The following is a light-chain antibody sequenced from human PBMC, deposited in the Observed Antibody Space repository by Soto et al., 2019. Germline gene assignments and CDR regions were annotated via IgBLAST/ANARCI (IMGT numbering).Light chain of an antibody. V-gene: IGKV1-33*01. CDR3: QQYSSMLS. CDR2: DAS. J-gene: IGKJ4*01. Sequence: DIPMTQSPSSLSASVGDRVTIACRSSHDVSRNLNWLQQKRGEAPKLLIYDASNLERGVXXRFXXSXXXXDFILTISSLQPEDVATYYCQQYSSMLSFGGGT. CDR1: HDVSRN.